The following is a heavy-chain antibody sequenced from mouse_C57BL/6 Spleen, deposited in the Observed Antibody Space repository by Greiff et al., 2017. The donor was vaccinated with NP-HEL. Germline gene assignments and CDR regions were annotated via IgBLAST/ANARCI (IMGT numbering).Heavy chain of an antibody. CDR2: IAPYRRGP. D-gene: IGHD1-1*01. V-gene: IGHV1-72*01. J-gene: IGHJ3*01. CDR1: GYTFTSYW. Sequence: QVQLQQPGAELVKPGASVKLSCKASGYTFTSYWLPWVKPRPGRGLELIGLIAPYRRGPQYNEQFKSKATLTVDKPSSTAYMQLSSLTSEDSAVDECAREEHYGSSPAWFADWGQGTLVTVSA. CDR3: AREEHYGSSPAWFAD.